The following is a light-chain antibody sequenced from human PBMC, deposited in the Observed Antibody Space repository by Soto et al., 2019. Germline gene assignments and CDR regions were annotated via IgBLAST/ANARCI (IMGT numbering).Light chain of an antibody. CDR2: DVT. CDR1: SSDVGRYNY. V-gene: IGLV2-11*01. Sequence: QSALTQPRSVSGSPGQSVTISCTGTSSDVGRYNYVSWYQQHPGKAPMLVVSDVTKRASGVPDRFSGSKSGNTATLTISGLQAEDEANYHCCSYAGASVIFGGGTKLTV. J-gene: IGLJ2*01. CDR3: CSYAGASVI.